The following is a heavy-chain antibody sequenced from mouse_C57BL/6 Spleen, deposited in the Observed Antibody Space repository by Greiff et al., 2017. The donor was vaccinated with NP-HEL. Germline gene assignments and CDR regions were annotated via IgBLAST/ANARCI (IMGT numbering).Heavy chain of an antibody. CDR1: GFTFSDYY. J-gene: IGHJ4*01. CDR2: INYDGSST. Sequence: EVQLVESEGGLVQPGSSMKLSCTASGFTFSDYYMAWVRQVPEKGLEWVANINYDGSSTYYLDSLKSRFIISRDNAKNILYLQMSSLKSEDTATYYCARDLGLGRAMDYWGQGTSVTVSS. D-gene: IGHD3-3*01. CDR3: ARDLGLGRAMDY. V-gene: IGHV5-16*01.